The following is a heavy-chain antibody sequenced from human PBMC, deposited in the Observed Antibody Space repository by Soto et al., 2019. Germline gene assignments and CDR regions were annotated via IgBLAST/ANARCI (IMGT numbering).Heavy chain of an antibody. CDR2: IIPIFGTA. CDR3: ARGFWGTAYY. J-gene: IGHJ4*02. V-gene: IGHV1-69*13. CDR1: GGTFSSYA. D-gene: IGHD3-16*01. Sequence: RASVKVSCKASGGTFSSYAISWVRQAPGQGLEWMGGIIPIFGTANYAQKFQGRVTITADESTSTAYMELSSLRSEDTAVYYCARGFWGTAYYWGQGTLVTVSS.